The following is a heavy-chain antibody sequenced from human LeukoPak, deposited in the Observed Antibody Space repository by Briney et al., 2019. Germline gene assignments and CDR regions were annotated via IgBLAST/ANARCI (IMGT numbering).Heavy chain of an antibody. CDR1: DGSISSRSYY. J-gene: IGHJ1*01. CDR2: IYYSEST. CDR3: PRERFGDLYAEYFHH. D-gene: IGHD3-10*01. Sequence: KPSETLSLTCTVSDGSISSRSYYWGWIRRPPGKGLEWIGSIYYSESTYYNPSLRSRVTISVDTSKNQFSLKLSSVTAADTAVYYCPRERFGDLYAEYFHHWGQGTLVTVSS. V-gene: IGHV4-39*02.